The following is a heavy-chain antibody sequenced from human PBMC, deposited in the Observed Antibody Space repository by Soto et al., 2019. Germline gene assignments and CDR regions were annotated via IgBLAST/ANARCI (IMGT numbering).Heavy chain of an antibody. CDR2: ISAYNGNT. V-gene: IGHV1-18*01. Sequence: QVPLVQSGAEVKKPGASVKVSCKASGYTFTSYGISWVRQAPGQGLEWMGWISAYNGNTNYAQKLQGRVTMTTDTSTSTAYMELRSLRSDDTAVYYCARNPWDIVVVPAASPPDYWGQGTLVTVSS. D-gene: IGHD2-2*01. CDR1: GYTFTSYG. CDR3: ARNPWDIVVVPAASPPDY. J-gene: IGHJ4*02.